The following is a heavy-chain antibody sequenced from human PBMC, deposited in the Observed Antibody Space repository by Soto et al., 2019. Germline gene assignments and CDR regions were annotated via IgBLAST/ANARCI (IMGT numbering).Heavy chain of an antibody. CDR3: ARQSGSGSYYIYYYYGMDV. V-gene: IGHV4-39*01. CDR2: IYYSGST. CDR1: GGSIASSAYY. J-gene: IGHJ6*02. Sequence: PSETLSLTCTVSGGSIASSAYYWGWIRQPPGKGLEWIGSIYYSGSTYYNPSLKSRVTISVDTSKNQFSLKLSSVTAADTAVYYCARQSGSGSYYIYYYYGMDVWGQGTTVT. D-gene: IGHD3-10*01.